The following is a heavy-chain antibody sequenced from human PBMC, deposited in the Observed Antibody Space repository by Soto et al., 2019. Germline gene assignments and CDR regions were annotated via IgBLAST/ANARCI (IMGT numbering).Heavy chain of an antibody. J-gene: IGHJ4*02. CDR1: GGSISSGGYY. V-gene: IGHV4-31*03. CDR3: ARDRYGSGSPPFDY. CDR2: IYYSGST. D-gene: IGHD3-10*01. Sequence: QVQLQESGPGLVKPSQTLSLTCTVSGGSISSGGYYWSWIRQHPGKGLEWIGYIYYSGSTYYNPSRKSRVTISVDTSKNQCSLKLSSVTAADTAVYYCARDRYGSGSPPFDYWGQGTLVTVSS.